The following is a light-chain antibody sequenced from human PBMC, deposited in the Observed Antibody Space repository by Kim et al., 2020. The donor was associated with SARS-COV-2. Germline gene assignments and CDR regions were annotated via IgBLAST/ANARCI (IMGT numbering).Light chain of an antibody. Sequence: VWPGERATLSCRASQSVSSNLAWDQQKPGQAPMLLIYGATTSATGIPARFSGSGSGTEFTLTISSLQSEDFAVYYCQQYNNWPLTFGPGTKVDIK. V-gene: IGKV3-15*01. CDR3: QQYNNWPLT. J-gene: IGKJ3*01. CDR2: GAT. CDR1: QSVSSN.